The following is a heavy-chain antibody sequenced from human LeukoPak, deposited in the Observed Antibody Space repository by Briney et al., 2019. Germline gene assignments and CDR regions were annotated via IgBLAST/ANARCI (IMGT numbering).Heavy chain of an antibody. V-gene: IGHV1-69-2*01. Sequence: ASVKISCKVSGYTFTDYYMHWVQQAPGKGLEWMGLVDPEDGETIYAEKFQGRVTITADTSTDTAYMELSSLRSEDKAVYYCATNCGGDLYYFDYWGQGTLVTVSS. CDR3: ATNCGGDLYYFDY. J-gene: IGHJ4*02. D-gene: IGHD2-21*02. CDR1: GYTFTDYY. CDR2: VDPEDGET.